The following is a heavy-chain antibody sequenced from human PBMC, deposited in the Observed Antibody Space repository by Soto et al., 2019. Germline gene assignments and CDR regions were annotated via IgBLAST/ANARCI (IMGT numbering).Heavy chain of an antibody. CDR3: ARGGSYGLNY. J-gene: IGHJ4*02. V-gene: IGHV4-30-2*01. D-gene: IGHD5-18*01. Sequence: SETLSLTCAVSGGSISSGGYSWSWIRQPPGKGLEWIGYIYHSGSTYYNPSLKSRVTISVDRSKNQFSLKLSSVTAADTAVYYCARGGSYGLNYWGQGTLVTVYS. CDR2: IYHSGST. CDR1: GGSISSGGYS.